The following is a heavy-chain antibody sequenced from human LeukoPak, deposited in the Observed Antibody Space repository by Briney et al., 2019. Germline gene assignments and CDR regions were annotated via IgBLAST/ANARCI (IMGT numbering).Heavy chain of an antibody. Sequence: SETLSLTCTVSGGSISSYYWSWIRQPPGKGLEWIGYIYYSGSTNYNPSLKSRVTISVDTFKNQFSLKLSSVTAADTAVYYCARGGYYDPLDYWGQGILVTVSS. CDR1: GGSISSYY. CDR2: IYYSGST. V-gene: IGHV4-59*01. J-gene: IGHJ4*02. D-gene: IGHD3-16*01. CDR3: ARGGYYDPLDY.